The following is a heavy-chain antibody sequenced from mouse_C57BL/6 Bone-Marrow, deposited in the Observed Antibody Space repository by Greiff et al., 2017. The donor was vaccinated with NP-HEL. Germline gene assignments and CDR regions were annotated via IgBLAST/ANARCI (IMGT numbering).Heavy chain of an antibody. CDR1: GYTFTDYY. J-gene: IGHJ4*01. D-gene: IGHD2-3*01. V-gene: IGHV1-26*01. CDR2: INPNNGGT. CDR3: ASVPLMNYYAMDY. Sequence: EVQLQQSGPELVKPGASVKISCKASGYTFTDYYMNWVKQSHGKSLEWIGDINPNNGGTSYNQKFKGKATLTVDKSSSTAYMELRSLTSEDSAVYYCASVPLMNYYAMDYWGQGTSVTVSS.